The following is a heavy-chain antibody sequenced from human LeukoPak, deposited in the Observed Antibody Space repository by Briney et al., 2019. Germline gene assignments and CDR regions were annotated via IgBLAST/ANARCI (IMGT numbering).Heavy chain of an antibody. D-gene: IGHD2-15*01. J-gene: IGHJ3*02. CDR2: IYHSGST. Sequence: PSETLSLTCAVSGGSISSGGYSWSWIRQPPGKGLEWIGYIYHSGSTYYNPSLKSRVTISVDRSKNQFSLKLSSVTAADTAVYYCARVSCSGGSCRHDAFDIWGQGTMVTVSS. V-gene: IGHV4-30-2*01. CDR1: GGSISSGGYS. CDR3: ARVSCSGGSCRHDAFDI.